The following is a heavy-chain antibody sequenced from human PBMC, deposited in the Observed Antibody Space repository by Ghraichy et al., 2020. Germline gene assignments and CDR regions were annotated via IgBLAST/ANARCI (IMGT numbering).Heavy chain of an antibody. D-gene: IGHD3-3*01. CDR1: GGSISSYY. CDR2: IYTGGTT. V-gene: IGHV4-4*07. Sequence: GSLRLSCTVSGGSISSYYWSWIRQPAGKGLEWIGRIYTGGTTNYNPALKRRVTMSVDTSKNQFSLKLSSVTAADTAVYYCARGWDFWSGYYTDLYYYGMDVWGQGTTVTVSS. J-gene: IGHJ6*02. CDR3: ARGWDFWSGYYTDLYYYGMDV.